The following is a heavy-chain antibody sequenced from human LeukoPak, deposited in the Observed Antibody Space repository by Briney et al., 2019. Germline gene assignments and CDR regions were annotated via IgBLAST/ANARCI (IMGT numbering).Heavy chain of an antibody. J-gene: IGHJ6*02. CDR3: ASHYYGMDV. V-gene: IGHV4-39*01. CDR2: IYYSGST. CDR1: GGSISSSSYY. Sequence: SETLSLTSTVSGGSISSSSYYWGWIRQPPGKGLEWIGSIYYSGSTYYNPSLKSRVTISADTSKNQFSLKVRSVTAADTAVYYCASHYYGMDVWGQGTTVTVSS.